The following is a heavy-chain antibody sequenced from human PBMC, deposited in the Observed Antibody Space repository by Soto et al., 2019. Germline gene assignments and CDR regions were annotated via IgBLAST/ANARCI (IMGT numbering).Heavy chain of an antibody. V-gene: IGHV3-53*01. D-gene: IGHD3-10*01. J-gene: IGHJ6*02. CDR1: GFTVSSNY. Sequence: EVQLVESGGGLIQPGGSLRLSCAASGFTVSSNYMSWVRQAPGKGLEWVSVIYSGGSTYYAGSVKGRFTISRDNSKNTLYLQMNSLRAEATAVYYCARAGRGKVGDGSIQADGFGMDVWGQGTTVTVSS. CDR3: ARAGRGKVGDGSIQADGFGMDV. CDR2: IYSGGST.